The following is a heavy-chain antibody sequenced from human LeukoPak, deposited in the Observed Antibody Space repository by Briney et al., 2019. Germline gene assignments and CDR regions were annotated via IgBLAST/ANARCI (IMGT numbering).Heavy chain of an antibody. CDR2: INHSGST. Sequence: SETLSLTCAVYGGSFSGYYWSWIRQPPGKGLEWIGEINHSGSTNYNPSLKSRVTISVDTSKNQFSLKLSSVTAADTAVYYCASRETTVVTPGLDPWGQGTLVTVSS. D-gene: IGHD4-23*01. V-gene: IGHV4-34*01. J-gene: IGHJ5*02. CDR3: ASRETTVVTPGLDP. CDR1: GGSFSGYY.